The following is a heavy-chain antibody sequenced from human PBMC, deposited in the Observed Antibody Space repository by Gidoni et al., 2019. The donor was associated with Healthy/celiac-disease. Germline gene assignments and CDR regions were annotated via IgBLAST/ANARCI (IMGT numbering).Heavy chain of an antibody. V-gene: IGHV4-39*01. CDR3: ARRSPPYSSSWVDY. CDR2: IYYSGST. D-gene: IGHD6-13*01. Sequence: QLQLQESGPGLVKPSATLSLTCTVSGGSIRSSSYYWGWIRQPPGKGLEWIGSIYYSGSTYYNPSLKSRVTISVDTSKNQFSLKLSSVTAADTAVYYGARRSPPYSSSWVDYWGQGTLVTVSS. CDR1: GGSIRSSSYY. J-gene: IGHJ4*02.